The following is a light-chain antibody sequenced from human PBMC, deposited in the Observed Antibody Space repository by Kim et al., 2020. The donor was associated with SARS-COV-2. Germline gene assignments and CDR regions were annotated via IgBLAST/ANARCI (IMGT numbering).Light chain of an antibody. J-gene: IGKJ5*01. CDR1: QSIDSHE. V-gene: IGKV3-20*01. Sequence: HGERATISCRASQSIDSHELAWYQQKPGQAPRLLIYGASDRATATPDRFSGSGTGTDFTLTISRLEPEDCAVYYCQHYETSHITFGQGTRLEIK. CDR2: GAS. CDR3: QHYETSHIT.